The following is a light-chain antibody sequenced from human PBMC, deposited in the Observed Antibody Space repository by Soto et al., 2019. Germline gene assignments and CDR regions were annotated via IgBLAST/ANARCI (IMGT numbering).Light chain of an antibody. J-gene: IGLJ1*01. CDR2: SNN. Sequence: QSALTQAPSASETPGQRVTISCSGGSSNIGRNTVNWYQQLPGTAPKLLIYSNNRRPSGVPDRFSGSKSGTSASLANSGLQSEDEADYYCAAWDDSLTDYVFGTGTKVTVL. V-gene: IGLV1-44*01. CDR1: SSNIGRNT. CDR3: AAWDDSLTDYV.